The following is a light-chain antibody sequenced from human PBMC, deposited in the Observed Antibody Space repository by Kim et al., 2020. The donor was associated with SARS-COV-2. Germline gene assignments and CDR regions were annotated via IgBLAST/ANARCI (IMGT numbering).Light chain of an antibody. V-gene: IGLV1-44*01. Sequence: ELTQPPSVSGTPGQRVTISCSGSSSNIGSYSVNWYQQFPGTAPKLLIYTNNQRPSGDPDRFSGSRSGTSASLAISGLQSEDETDYYCAAWDASLNGMVFGGGTQLTVL. J-gene: IGLJ2*01. CDR2: TNN. CDR1: SSNIGSYS. CDR3: AAWDASLNGMV.